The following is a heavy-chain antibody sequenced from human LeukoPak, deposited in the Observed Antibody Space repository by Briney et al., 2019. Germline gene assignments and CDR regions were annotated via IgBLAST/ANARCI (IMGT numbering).Heavy chain of an antibody. CDR1: GFTFSSYA. V-gene: IGHV3-30-3*01. J-gene: IGHJ4*02. CDR2: TSYDGSNK. CDR3: ARSYLANRYYFDF. D-gene: IGHD2-15*01. Sequence: HSGGSLRLSCAASGFTFSSYAMHWVRQAPGKGLEWVAVTSYDGSNKYYADSVKGRFTISRDSSRNTLYLEMNSLRAEDTAVYYCARSYLANRYYFDFWGQGTLVTVSS.